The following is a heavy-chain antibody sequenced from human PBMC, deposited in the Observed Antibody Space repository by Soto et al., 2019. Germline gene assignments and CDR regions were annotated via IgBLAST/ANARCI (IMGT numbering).Heavy chain of an antibody. CDR3: RALPINSDNTPFRED. CDR2: ITYDGSNE. Sequence: GGSLRLSCAASAFNFSNYGMHWVRQAPGKGLEWVAYITYDGSNEFYADSVKGRFTISRDNSKNALFLQMNSLRPEDTAVYYSRALPINSDNTPFREDWCQGALVTV. D-gene: IGHD1-26*01. V-gene: IGHV3-30*03. CDR1: AFNFSNYG. J-gene: IGHJ4*02.